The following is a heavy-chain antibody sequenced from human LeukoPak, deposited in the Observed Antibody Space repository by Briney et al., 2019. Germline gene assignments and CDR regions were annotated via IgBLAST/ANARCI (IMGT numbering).Heavy chain of an antibody. Sequence: ASVKVSCKASGYTFTGYYMHWVRQAPGQGLEWMGWINPNSGGTNYAQKFQGRATMARDTSISTAYVELSRLRSDDTAVYYCARDYYDSSGYSGYWGQGTLVTVSS. CDR3: ARDYYDSSGYSGY. CDR2: INPNSGGT. V-gene: IGHV1-2*02. CDR1: GYTFTGYY. J-gene: IGHJ4*02. D-gene: IGHD3-22*01.